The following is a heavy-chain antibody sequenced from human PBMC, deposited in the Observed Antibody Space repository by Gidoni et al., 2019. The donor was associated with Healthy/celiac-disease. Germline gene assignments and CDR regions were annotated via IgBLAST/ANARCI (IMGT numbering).Heavy chain of an antibody. J-gene: IGHJ5*02. V-gene: IGHV3-30-3*01. D-gene: IGHD3-10*01. Sequence: QVQLVESGGGVVQPGRSLRLSCAASGFPFSSSAMHWVRQAPGKGLEWVAVISYDGSNKYYADSVKGLFTISRDNSKNTLYLQMNSLRAEDTAVYYCARSKGGYGSGSYSNWFDPWGQGTLVTVSS. CDR2: ISYDGSNK. CDR1: GFPFSSSA. CDR3: ARSKGGYGSGSYSNWFDP.